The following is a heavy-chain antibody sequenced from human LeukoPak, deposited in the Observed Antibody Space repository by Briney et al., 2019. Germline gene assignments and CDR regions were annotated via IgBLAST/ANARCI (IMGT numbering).Heavy chain of an antibody. CDR3: ARDYPRFFDY. J-gene: IGHJ4*02. Sequence: SETLSLTCTVSGGSISSSSYYWGGFPKPPGKGLEWIGSIYYSGSTYYNPSLKSRVTISVDTSKNQFSLKLSSVTAADTAVYYCARDYPRFFDYWGQGTLVTVSS. D-gene: IGHD3-16*02. V-gene: IGHV4-39*07. CDR2: IYYSGST. CDR1: GGSISSSSYY.